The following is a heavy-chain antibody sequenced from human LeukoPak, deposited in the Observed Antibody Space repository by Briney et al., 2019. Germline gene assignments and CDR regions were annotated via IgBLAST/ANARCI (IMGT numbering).Heavy chain of an antibody. CDR3: ASTWAFDI. J-gene: IGHJ3*02. CDR2: ISYDGSNK. V-gene: IGHV3-30*03. D-gene: IGHD3-16*01. Sequence: GGSLRLSCAASGFTFSTYWMSWVRQAPGKGLEWVAVISYDGSNKYYADSVKGRFTISRDNSKNTLYLQMNSLRAEDTAVYYCASTWAFDIWGQGTMVTVSS. CDR1: GFTFSTYW.